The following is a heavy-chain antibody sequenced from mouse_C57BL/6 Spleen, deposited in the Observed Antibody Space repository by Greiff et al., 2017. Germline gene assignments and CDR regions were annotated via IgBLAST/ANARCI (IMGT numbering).Heavy chain of an antibody. J-gene: IGHJ4*01. V-gene: IGHV1-39*01. CDR1: GYSFTDYN. Sequence: EVKLMESGPELVKPGASVKISCKASGYSFTDYNMNWVKQSNGKSLEWIGVINPNYGTTSYNQKFKGKATLTVDQSSSTAYMQLNSLTAEDSAVYYCARETMENGSSYDDMDYWGQGTTVTVSS. D-gene: IGHD1-1*01. CDR3: ARETMENGSSYDDMDY. CDR2: INPNYGTT.